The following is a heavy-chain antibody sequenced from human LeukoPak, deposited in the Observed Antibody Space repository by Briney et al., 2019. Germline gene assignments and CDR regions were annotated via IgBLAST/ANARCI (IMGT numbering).Heavy chain of an antibody. CDR2: IYTRGST. V-gene: IGHV4-4*07. CDR1: GGSINNYY. D-gene: IGHD2-15*01. J-gene: IGHJ3*02. CDR3: ARGRYCSADICSGGDAFDI. Sequence: TSSVTLSLTCTVSGGSINNYYWSWIRQPAGKGLEWIGRIYTRGSTNYNPSLKSRVTMSADTSKNQFSLKLSSVTAADTAVYYCARGRYCSADICSGGDAFDIWGQGTMVSVSS.